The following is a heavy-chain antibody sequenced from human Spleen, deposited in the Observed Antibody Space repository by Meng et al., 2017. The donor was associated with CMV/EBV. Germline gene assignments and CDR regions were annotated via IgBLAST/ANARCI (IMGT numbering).Heavy chain of an antibody. Sequence: QVQLQESGPGLVKPSETLSLTCTVSGGSISSYYWSWIRQPPGKGLEWIGYIYYSGSTYYNPSLKSRVTISVDTSKNQFSLKLSSVTAADTAVYYCAREVGDYWGQGTLVTVFS. V-gene: IGHV4-30-4*08. CDR3: AREVGDY. D-gene: IGHD1-26*01. CDR1: GGSISSYY. CDR2: IYYSGST. J-gene: IGHJ4*02.